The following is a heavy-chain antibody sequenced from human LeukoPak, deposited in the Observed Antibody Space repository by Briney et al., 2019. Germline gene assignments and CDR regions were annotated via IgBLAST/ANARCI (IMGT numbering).Heavy chain of an antibody. Sequence: PSETLSLTCTVSGGSMTTYYWNWIRQPADKGLEWIGRIYTSGSTNYNPSLRSRVTMSIDTSKNQFSLKLSSVTAADTAVYYCARVVGGGTWSRFDPWGQGTLVTVSS. D-gene: IGHD6-13*01. V-gene: IGHV4-4*07. CDR1: GGSMTTYY. CDR2: IYTSGST. J-gene: IGHJ5*02. CDR3: ARVVGGGTWSRFDP.